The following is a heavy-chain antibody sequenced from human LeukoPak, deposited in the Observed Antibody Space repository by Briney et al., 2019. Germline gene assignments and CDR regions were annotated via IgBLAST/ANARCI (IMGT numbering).Heavy chain of an antibody. CDR3: ARDVRSGYRYYFDY. Sequence: ASVKVSCKASGYTFTGYYMHWVRQAPGQGLEWMGWINPNSGGTNYAQKFQGWVTMTTDTSTSTAYMELRSLRSDDTAVYYCARDVRSGYRYYFDYWGQGTLVTVSS. CDR2: INPNSGGT. J-gene: IGHJ4*02. D-gene: IGHD3-3*01. V-gene: IGHV1-2*04. CDR1: GYTFTGYY.